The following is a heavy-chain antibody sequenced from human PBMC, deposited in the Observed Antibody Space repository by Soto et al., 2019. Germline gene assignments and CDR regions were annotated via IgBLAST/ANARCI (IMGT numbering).Heavy chain of an antibody. Sequence: QVQLQESGPGLVQPSQTLSLTCSVSGGSISSDDYYWTWIRQPPGEGLEWIGYIYYTGRTSSTPSLDIRVTISIDTSKNQFSLKLSSVSAADTAVYYCAREGSSSPEYFDFWGPGTLVTVSS. D-gene: IGHD2-15*01. V-gene: IGHV4-30-4*01. J-gene: IGHJ4*02. CDR1: GGSISSDDYY. CDR2: IYYTGRT. CDR3: AREGSSSPEYFDF.